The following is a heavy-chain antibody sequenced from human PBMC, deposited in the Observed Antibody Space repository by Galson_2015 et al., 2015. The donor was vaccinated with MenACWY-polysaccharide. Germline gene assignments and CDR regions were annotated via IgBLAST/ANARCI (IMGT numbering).Heavy chain of an antibody. CDR3: ARVRGSYANDY. CDR1: GFTFSSYW. Sequence: SLRLSCAVSGFTFSSYWMSWVRQAPGKGLEWVANISGSGDTIYYADSVKGRFTISRDNAKNSLYLQMNSLRAEDTAVYYCARVRGSYANDYWGQGTLVTVSS. J-gene: IGHJ4*02. D-gene: IGHD1-26*01. V-gene: IGHV3-11*01. CDR2: ISGSGDTI.